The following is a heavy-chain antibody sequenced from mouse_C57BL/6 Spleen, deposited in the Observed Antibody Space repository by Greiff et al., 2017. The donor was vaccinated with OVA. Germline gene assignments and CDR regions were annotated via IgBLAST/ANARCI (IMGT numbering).Heavy chain of an antibody. V-gene: IGHV3-6*01. CDR2: ISYDGSN. CDR1: GYSITSGYY. D-gene: IGHD2-4*01. J-gene: IGHJ3*01. Sequence: EVQLQQSGPGLVKPSQSLSLTCSVTGYSITSGYYWNWIRQFPGNKLEWLGYISYDGSNNYNPSLKNRISITRHTTQNQFFLKLNSVTTEDTATYYCAREKNDYNGFAYWGQGTLVTVSA. CDR3: AREKNDYNGFAY.